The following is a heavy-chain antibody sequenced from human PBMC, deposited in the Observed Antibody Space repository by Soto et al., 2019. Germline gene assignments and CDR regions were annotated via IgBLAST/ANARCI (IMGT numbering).Heavy chain of an antibody. J-gene: IGHJ6*03. Sequence: PSETLSLTCAVYGGSFSGYYWSWIRQPPGKGLEWIGYIYYSGSTNYNPSLKSRVTISVDTSKNQFSLKLSSVTAADTAVYYCARFPVDRSSSMDVWGKGTTVTVSS. V-gene: IGHV4-59*08. CDR2: IYYSGST. CDR1: GGSFSGYY. CDR3: ARFPVDRSSSMDV. D-gene: IGHD6-13*01.